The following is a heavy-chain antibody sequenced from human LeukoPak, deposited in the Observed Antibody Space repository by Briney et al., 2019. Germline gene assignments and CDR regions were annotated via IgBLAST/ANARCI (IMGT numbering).Heavy chain of an antibody. D-gene: IGHD4-17*01. V-gene: IGHV4-59*01. CDR2: FYHSGVT. Sequence: TSETLSLTCTVSGGSISSYYWSWIRQTPGKTLEWIGYFYHSGVTTYNPSLKSRVTISADMSKNQFSLKVRSVTAADTAVYYCARHYGDYFDYWGQGTVVTVSS. CDR3: ARHYGDYFDY. CDR1: GGSISSYY. J-gene: IGHJ4*02.